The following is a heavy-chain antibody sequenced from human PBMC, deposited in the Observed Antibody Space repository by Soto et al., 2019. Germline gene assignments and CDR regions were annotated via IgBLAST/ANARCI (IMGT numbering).Heavy chain of an antibody. V-gene: IGHV1-3*01. CDR1: GYTFTSYA. J-gene: IGHJ6*02. Sequence: VASVKVSCKASGYTFTSYAMHWVRQAPGQRLEWMGWINAGNDNTKYSQKFQGRVTITRDTSASTAYMELSSLRSEDTAVYYCARDAWVSSWARLGTPRYYYGMDVWGQGTTVTVSS. D-gene: IGHD6-13*01. CDR2: INAGNDNT. CDR3: ARDAWVSSWARLGTPRYYYGMDV.